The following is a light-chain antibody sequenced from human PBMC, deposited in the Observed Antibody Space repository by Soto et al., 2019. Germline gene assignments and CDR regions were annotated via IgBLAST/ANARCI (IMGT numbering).Light chain of an antibody. CDR2: AAS. CDR1: QGIGNY. J-gene: IGKJ4*01. CDR3: QKYNTAPLT. Sequence: DNQMTQSPSSLSTSVGDRVTITCRASQGIGNYLAWYQQKPGKVPKLLIYAASTLQSGVPSRFSGSGSGTDFTLAISGLQPEDVATYYCQKYNTAPLTFGGGTKVEIK. V-gene: IGKV1-27*01.